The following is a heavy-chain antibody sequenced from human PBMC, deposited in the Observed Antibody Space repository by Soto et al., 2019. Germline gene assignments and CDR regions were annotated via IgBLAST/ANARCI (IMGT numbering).Heavy chain of an antibody. CDR2: ISGSSVNT. CDR3: ATTSWFREAAATRRDDF. J-gene: IGHJ4*02. CDR1: GFTFSNYA. Sequence: PGGSLRLSCVASGFTFSNYAMSWVRQAPGKGLEWVSTISGSSVNTYYADSVKGRFTISRDSSKNTLYLQMNTLRAEGTALYYCATTSWFREAAATRRDDFWGQGTLVTVSS. V-gene: IGHV3-23*01. D-gene: IGHD2-15*01.